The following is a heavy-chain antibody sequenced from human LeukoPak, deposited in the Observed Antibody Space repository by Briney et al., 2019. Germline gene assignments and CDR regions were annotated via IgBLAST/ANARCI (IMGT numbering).Heavy chain of an antibody. D-gene: IGHD3-9*01. CDR2: VSKDGSNK. J-gene: IGHJ4*02. CDR1: GFTFSSYP. CDR3: AKRGSDERPYFFDY. V-gene: IGHV3-30*18. Sequence: PGGSLRLSCEASGFTFSSYPMHWVRQAPGKGLEWVAAVSKDGSNKYYADSVKGRYTISRDTSKNTLYLEMNSLSGEDTAVYYCAKRGSDERPYFFDYWGQGPLVPVSS.